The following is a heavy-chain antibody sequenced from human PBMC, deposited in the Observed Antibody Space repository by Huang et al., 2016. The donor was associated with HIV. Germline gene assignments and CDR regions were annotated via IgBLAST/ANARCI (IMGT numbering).Heavy chain of an antibody. CDR1: GGTFSSYA. CDR3: ARVESRRYYDSSGYYY. V-gene: IGHV1-69*01. Sequence: QVQLVQSGAEVKKPGSSVKVSCKASGGTFSSYAISWVRQAPGQGLEWMGGINPILGTENYAQKFQGEVTITADESTSTACMELSSLRSEDTAMYYCARVESRRYYDSSGYYYWGQGTLVTVSS. D-gene: IGHD3-22*01. J-gene: IGHJ4*02. CDR2: INPILGTE.